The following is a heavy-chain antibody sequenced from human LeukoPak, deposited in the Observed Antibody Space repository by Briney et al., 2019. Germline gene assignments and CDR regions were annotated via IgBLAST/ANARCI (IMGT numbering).Heavy chain of an antibody. Sequence: GESLKISCKGSGYSFTSYWISWVRQMPGKGLEWMGRIDPSDSYTNYSPSFQGHVTISADKSISTAYLQWSSLKASDTPMYYCARRRIAAAGTGYYYGMDVWGQGTTVTVSS. D-gene: IGHD6-13*01. V-gene: IGHV5-10-1*01. CDR2: IDPSDSYT. CDR3: ARRRIAAAGTGYYYGMDV. CDR1: GYSFTSYW. J-gene: IGHJ6*02.